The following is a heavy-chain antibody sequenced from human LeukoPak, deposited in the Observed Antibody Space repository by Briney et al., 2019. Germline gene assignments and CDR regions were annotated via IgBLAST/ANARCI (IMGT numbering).Heavy chain of an antibody. V-gene: IGHV3-74*01. D-gene: IGHD3-10*01. Sequence: GGSLRLXCAASGFTFSSYWMHWDRQAPGKGLVWVSRINSDGSSASYADSVKGRFTISRDNAKNTLYLQMNSLRAEDTAVYYCARDPKFTMVRGAHPFNWFDPWGQGTLVTVSS. CDR1: GFTFSSYW. CDR3: ARDPKFTMVRGAHPFNWFDP. J-gene: IGHJ5*02. CDR2: INSDGSSA.